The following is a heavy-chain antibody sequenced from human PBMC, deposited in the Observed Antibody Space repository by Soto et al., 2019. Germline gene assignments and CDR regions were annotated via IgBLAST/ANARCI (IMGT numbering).Heavy chain of an antibody. V-gene: IGHV3-23*01. CDR2: ISGSGGST. J-gene: IGHJ4*02. CDR3: AKGGSSWYLFDY. Sequence: EVQLLESGGGLVQPGGSLRLSCAASGFTFSSYAMSWVRQAPGKGLEWVSAISGSGGSTYYADSVKGRFTISRDNSKNTLYLQMNSLRAEDTAIYYCAKGGSSWYLFDYWGQGTLVTVSS. CDR1: GFTFSSYA. D-gene: IGHD6-13*01.